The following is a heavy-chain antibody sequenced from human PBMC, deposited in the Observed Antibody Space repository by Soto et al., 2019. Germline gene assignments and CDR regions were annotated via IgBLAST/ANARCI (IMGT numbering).Heavy chain of an antibody. J-gene: IGHJ4*02. Sequence: PGGSLRLSCAASGFTFSSYAMNWVRQAPGKGLEWVALVSHDGINKYYADSVRGRFTISSDSSSNTLHFQMNSLRAADTAVYYCGRCTSTSCHLGSDYWGQGTLVTVSS. CDR1: GFTFSSYA. CDR3: GRCTSTSCHLGSDY. D-gene: IGHD2-2*01. V-gene: IGHV3-30*14. CDR2: VSHDGINK.